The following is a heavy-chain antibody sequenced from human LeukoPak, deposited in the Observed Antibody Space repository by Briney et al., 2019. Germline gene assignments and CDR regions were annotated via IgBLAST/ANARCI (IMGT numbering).Heavy chain of an antibody. J-gene: IGHJ6*02. CDR2: ISSSSSYI. V-gene: IGHV3-21*01. D-gene: IGHD6-19*01. Sequence: GGSLRLSCAASGLTFSSYSMNWVRQAPGKGLEWVSSISSSSSYIYYADSVKGRFTISRDNAKNSLYLQMNSLRAEDTAVYYCARDGPRAQQWLVRTGYYSMDVWGQGTTVTVSS. CDR3: ARDGPRAQQWLVRTGYYSMDV. CDR1: GLTFSSYS.